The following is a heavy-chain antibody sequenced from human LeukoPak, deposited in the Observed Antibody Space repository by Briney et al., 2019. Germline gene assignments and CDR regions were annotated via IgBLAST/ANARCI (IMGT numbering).Heavy chain of an antibody. CDR3: ARVKSSGSSGYSDFFDY. D-gene: IGHD3-22*01. CDR2: INPNSGGT. CDR1: GYTSTGYY. V-gene: IGHV1-2*02. J-gene: IGHJ4*02. Sequence: GASVKVSCKASGYTSTGYYMHWVRQAPGQGLEWMGWINPNSGGTNYAQKFQGRVTMTRDTSISTAYMELSRLRSDDTAVYYCARVKSSGSSGYSDFFDYWGQGTLVTVSS.